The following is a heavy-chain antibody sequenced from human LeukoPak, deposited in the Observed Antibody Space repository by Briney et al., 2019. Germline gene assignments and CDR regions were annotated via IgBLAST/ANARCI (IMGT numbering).Heavy chain of an antibody. J-gene: IGHJ4*02. D-gene: IGHD6-19*01. CDR2: IYYSGST. CDR3: ARAGYSSGWYIDY. Sequence: KPSETLSLTCTVSGGSISSYYWSWIRQPPGKGLEWIGYIYYSGSTNYNPSLKSRVTISVDTSKNQFSLKLSSVTAADTAVYYCARAGYSSGWYIDYWGQGTLVTDSS. V-gene: IGHV4-59*01. CDR1: GGSISSYY.